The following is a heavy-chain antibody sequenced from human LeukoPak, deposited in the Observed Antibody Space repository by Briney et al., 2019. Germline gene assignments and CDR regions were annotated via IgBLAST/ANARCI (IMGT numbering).Heavy chain of an antibody. CDR1: GFTFSSYG. J-gene: IGHJ5*02. CDR2: IWYDGSNK. D-gene: IGHD3-3*01. V-gene: IGHV3-33*08. Sequence: PGGSLRLSCEASGFTFSSYGMHWVRQAPGKGLEWVAVIWYDGSNKYYADSVKGRFTISRDNSKNTLYLQMNSLRAEDTAVYYCARVYGHDSPGGFDPWGQGTLVTVSS. CDR3: ARVYGHDSPGGFDP.